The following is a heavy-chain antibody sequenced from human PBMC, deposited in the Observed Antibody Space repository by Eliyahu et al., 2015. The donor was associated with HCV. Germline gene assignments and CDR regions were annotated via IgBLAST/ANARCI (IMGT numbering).Heavy chain of an antibody. Sequence: QITLKESGPTLVKPTQTLTLTCTFSGFSLSTSGVGVGWIRQPPGKALEWLALIYWNDDKRYSPSLKSRLTITKDTSKNQVVLTMTNMDPVDTATYYCAHSLYYDYVWGSYRSFDYWGQGTLVTVSS. CDR1: GFSLSTSGVG. CDR2: IYWNDDK. D-gene: IGHD3-16*02. CDR3: AHSLYYDYVWGSYRSFDY. V-gene: IGHV2-5*01. J-gene: IGHJ4*02.